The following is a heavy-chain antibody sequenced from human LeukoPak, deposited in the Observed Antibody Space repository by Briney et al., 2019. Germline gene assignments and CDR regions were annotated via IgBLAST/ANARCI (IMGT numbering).Heavy chain of an antibody. J-gene: IGHJ4*02. CDR3: ARGPSSGWYRGYSYFDY. Sequence: SETLSLTCTVSGGSISSNNNYWGWIRQPPGKGLEWIGSIYYSGSSYYNPSLKSRVTISVDTSKNQFSLKLSSVTAADTAVYYCARGPSSGWYRGYSYFDYWGQGTLVTVSS. D-gene: IGHD6-19*01. V-gene: IGHV4-39*07. CDR2: IYYSGSS. CDR1: GGSISSNNNY.